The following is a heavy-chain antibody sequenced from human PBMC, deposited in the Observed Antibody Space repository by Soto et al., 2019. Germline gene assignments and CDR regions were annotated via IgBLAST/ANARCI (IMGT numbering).Heavy chain of an antibody. CDR2: ISGSGGTT. J-gene: IGHJ4*02. V-gene: IGHV3-23*01. D-gene: IGHD2-15*01. Sequence: GGPLRLSCGVAECTVSGYGMSCVRKAPGKGLEWVSAISGSGGTTYYPDSVQGRFTISRDNSKNTLYLQMNSLRAEDTAVYYCARASGGNDYWGLGTLVTVSS. CDR3: ARASGGNDY. CDR1: ECTVSGYG.